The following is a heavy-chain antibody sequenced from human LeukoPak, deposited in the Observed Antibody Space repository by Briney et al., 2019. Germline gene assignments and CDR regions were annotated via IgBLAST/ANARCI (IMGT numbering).Heavy chain of an antibody. CDR2: MNPNSGNT. J-gene: IGHJ6*02. V-gene: IGHV1-8*01. CDR1: GYTFTSYD. CDR3: ARVPPIEWLPSIRNYYYYYGMDV. Sequence: ASVKVSCKASGYTFTSYDINWVRQATGQGLEWMGWMNPNSGNTGYAQKFQGRVTMTRNTSISTAYMELSSLRSEDTAVYYCARVPPIEWLPSIRNYYYYYGMDVWGQGTLVTVSS. D-gene: IGHD6-19*01.